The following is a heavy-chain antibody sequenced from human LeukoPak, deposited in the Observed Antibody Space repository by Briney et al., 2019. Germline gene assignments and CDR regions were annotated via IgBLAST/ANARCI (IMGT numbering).Heavy chain of an antibody. V-gene: IGHV5-51*01. CDR1: GYSFTSYW. CDR2: IYPGDSGT. Sequence: GESLKISCKGSGYSFTSYWIGWVRQMPGKGLEWMGIIYPGDSGTRYSPSFQGQVTISADKSISTAYLQWSSLKASDTAMYYCARDCSPVTLDYYGSGRDGGMDVWGQGTTVTVSS. J-gene: IGHJ6*02. D-gene: IGHD3-10*01. CDR3: ARDCSPVTLDYYGSGRDGGMDV.